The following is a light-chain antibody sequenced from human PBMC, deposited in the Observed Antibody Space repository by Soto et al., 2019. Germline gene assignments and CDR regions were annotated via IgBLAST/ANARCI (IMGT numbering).Light chain of an antibody. CDR1: NSDVGAYNY. J-gene: IGLJ2*01. V-gene: IGLV2-14*01. CDR2: DVS. Sequence: QSALTQPASVSGSPGQSITISCTGTNSDVGAYNYVSWYQQHPGKAPKLMIHDVSNRPSGVSNRFSGSKSGNTASLTISGLQAEDEAGYYCSSYTSGSTKVFGGGTKLTVL. CDR3: SSYTSGSTKV.